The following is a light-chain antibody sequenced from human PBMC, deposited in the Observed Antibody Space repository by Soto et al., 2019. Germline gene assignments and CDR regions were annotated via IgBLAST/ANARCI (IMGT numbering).Light chain of an antibody. CDR3: QQYSTYPWT. CDR1: QSISSW. CDR2: GAS. V-gene: IGKV1-5*01. J-gene: IGKJ1*01. Sequence: IQMTQSPATLSASVGDRVTMTCRARQSISSWLAWYPQKPGKAPKVLIFGASSLESGVPSRFSGSGSATEFTLTISSLQPDDFATYYCQQYSTYPWTFGQGTKVDI.